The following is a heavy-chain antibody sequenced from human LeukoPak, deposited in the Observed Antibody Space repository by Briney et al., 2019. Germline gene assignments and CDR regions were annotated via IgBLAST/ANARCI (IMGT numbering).Heavy chain of an antibody. CDR1: GGSISSSSYY. D-gene: IGHD5-12*01. Sequence: SETLSLTCTVSGGSISSSSYYWGWIRQPPGKGLEWIGSIYYSGSTYHNPSLKSRVTISVDTSKNQFSLKLSPVTAADTAVYYCARMGLRPTYYYYYMDVWGKGTTVTVSS. V-gene: IGHV4-39*01. CDR3: ARMGLRPTYYYYYMDV. J-gene: IGHJ6*03. CDR2: IYYSGST.